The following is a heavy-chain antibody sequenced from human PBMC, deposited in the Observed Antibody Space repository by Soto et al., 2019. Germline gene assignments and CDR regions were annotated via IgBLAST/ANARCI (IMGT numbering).Heavy chain of an antibody. CDR3: ARRPTNYYGSGSYGIDAFDI. J-gene: IGHJ3*02. V-gene: IGHV3-74*01. D-gene: IGHD3-10*01. CDR1: GFTFSSYW. CDR2: INSDGSST. Sequence: EVQLVESGGGLVQPGGSLRLSGAASGFTFSSYWMHWVRQAPGKGLVWVSRINSDGSSTSYADSVKGRFTISRDNAKNTLYLQMNSLRAEDTAVYYCARRPTNYYGSGSYGIDAFDIWGQGTMVTVSS.